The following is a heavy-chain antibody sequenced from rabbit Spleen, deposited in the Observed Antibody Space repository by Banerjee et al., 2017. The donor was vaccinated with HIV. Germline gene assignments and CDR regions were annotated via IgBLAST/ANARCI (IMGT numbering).Heavy chain of an antibody. CDR2: IYGGTSGTT. D-gene: IGHD8-1*01. V-gene: IGHV1S45*01. CDR3: ARDAGTSFSTYGMDL. Sequence: QEQLEASGGDLVKPEGSLTLTCTASGFSFSSKLYMCWVRQPPGKGLEWIGCIYGGTSGTTYYATWAKGRFTVSKTSSTTVTLQATSLTVADTATYFCARDAGTSFSTYGMDLWGPGTLVTVS. CDR1: GFSFSSKLY. J-gene: IGHJ6*01.